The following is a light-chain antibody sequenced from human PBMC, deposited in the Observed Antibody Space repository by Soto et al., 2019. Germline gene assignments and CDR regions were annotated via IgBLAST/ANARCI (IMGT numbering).Light chain of an antibody. CDR1: QSVSNSY. Sequence: EIVLTQSPGTLSLSPGERATLSCRASQSVSNSYLAWYQQKPGQAPRLLIYGASSRATGIPDRFSASGSGTDFTLTISDVQPEDFALYYCHQRQSWPRTFGQGTKVDIK. CDR2: GAS. J-gene: IGKJ1*01. CDR3: HQRQSWPRT. V-gene: IGKV3-20*01.